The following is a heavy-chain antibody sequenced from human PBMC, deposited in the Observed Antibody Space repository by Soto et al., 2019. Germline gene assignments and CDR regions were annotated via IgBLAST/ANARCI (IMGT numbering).Heavy chain of an antibody. CDR2: IYYSGST. V-gene: IGHV4-59*01. J-gene: IGHJ6*03. D-gene: IGHD4-17*01. Sequence: XXTLSLACTVSGGSISSYYWRWIRQPPGKGLEWIGYIYYSGSTNYNPSLKSRVTISVDTSKNQFSLKLSSVTAADTAVYYCARDLYGDYVGVNYYYMDVWGKGTTVTVSS. CDR3: ARDLYGDYVGVNYYYMDV. CDR1: GGSISSYY.